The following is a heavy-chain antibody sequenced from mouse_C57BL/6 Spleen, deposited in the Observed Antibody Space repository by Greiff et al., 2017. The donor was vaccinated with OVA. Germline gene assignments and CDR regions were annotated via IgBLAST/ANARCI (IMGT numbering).Heavy chain of an antibody. CDR1: GFTFSSYA. D-gene: IGHD2-12*01. V-gene: IGHV5-9-1*02. J-gene: IGHJ2*01. CDR2: ISSGGDYI. Sequence: EVQGVESGEGLVKPGGSLKLSCAASGFTFSSYAMSWVRQTPEKRLEWVAYISSGGDYIYYADTVKGRFTISRDNARNTLYLQMSSLKSEDTAMYYCTRDRGAYYSPFDYWGQGTTLTVSS. CDR3: TRDRGAYYSPFDY.